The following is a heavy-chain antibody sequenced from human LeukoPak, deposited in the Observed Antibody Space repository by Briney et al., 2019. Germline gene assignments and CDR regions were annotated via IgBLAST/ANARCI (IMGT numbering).Heavy chain of an antibody. Sequence: GGSLRLSCAASGFSFSSHWMHWVRQPPGKGLVWVSRINGDGRTTSYADSVKGRFTISKDNAKNTMYLQINSLRADDTAVYYCARGQEYSYGQFDYWGQGTLVTVSS. V-gene: IGHV3-74*01. J-gene: IGHJ4*02. D-gene: IGHD5-18*01. CDR2: INGDGRTT. CDR3: ARGQEYSYGQFDY. CDR1: GFSFSSHW.